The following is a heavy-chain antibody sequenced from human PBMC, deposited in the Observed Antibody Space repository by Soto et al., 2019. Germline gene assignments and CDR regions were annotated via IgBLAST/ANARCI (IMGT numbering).Heavy chain of an antibody. J-gene: IGHJ4*02. CDR1: GFTFSSYA. CDR2: ITGGVGVT. D-gene: IGHD3-16*01. Sequence: EVQLLESGGGLVQPGGSLRLSCAASGFTFSSYAMTWVRQAPGKGLEWVSVITGGVGVTYYADSVKGRFTISRDNSKNTLYLQLNSLRAEDTAVYNCAKIQGETFNKWYFNYRGQGTLVTVSS. CDR3: AKIQGETFNKWYFNY. V-gene: IGHV3-23*01.